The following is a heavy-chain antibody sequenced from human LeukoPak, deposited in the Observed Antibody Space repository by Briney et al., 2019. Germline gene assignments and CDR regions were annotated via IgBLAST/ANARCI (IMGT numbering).Heavy chain of an antibody. Sequence: SETLSLTCTVSGGSISSSSYYWGWLRQPPGKGLEWIGSIYYSGSTYYNPSLKSRVTISVDTSKNQFSLKLSSVTAADTAVYYCARSKDIVGASYFDYWGQGTLVTVSS. CDR3: ARSKDIVGASYFDY. CDR2: IYYSGST. D-gene: IGHD1-26*01. CDR1: GGSISSSSYY. V-gene: IGHV4-39*01. J-gene: IGHJ4*02.